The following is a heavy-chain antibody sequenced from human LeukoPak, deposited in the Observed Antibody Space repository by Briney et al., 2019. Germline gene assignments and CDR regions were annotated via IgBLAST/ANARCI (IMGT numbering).Heavy chain of an antibody. CDR2: ISNSSSYI. J-gene: IGHJ5*02. V-gene: IGHV3-21*01. D-gene: IGHD3-10*01. CDR1: GFTFSSDS. Sequence: GGSLRLSCAASGFTFSSDSRNWGRQAQGKGRERVSSISNSSSYIYYADSVKGRFTISRDNAKNSLYLQMNSLRAEDTAVYYCARGLSGSRDWFDPWGQGTLVTVSS. CDR3: ARGLSGSRDWFDP.